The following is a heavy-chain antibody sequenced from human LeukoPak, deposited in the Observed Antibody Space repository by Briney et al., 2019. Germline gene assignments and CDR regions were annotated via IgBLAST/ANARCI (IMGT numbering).Heavy chain of an antibody. D-gene: IGHD5-18*01. CDR3: ATRAITGYSYGYWLDP. J-gene: IGHJ5*02. Sequence: GETLKISCKGSGYSFTSYWIGWVRQMPGKGLEWMGIIYPGDSDTRYSPSFQGQVTISADKSISTAYLQWSSLKASDTAMYYCATRAITGYSYGYWLDPWGQGTLVTVSS. CDR1: GYSFTSYW. CDR2: IYPGDSDT. V-gene: IGHV5-51*01.